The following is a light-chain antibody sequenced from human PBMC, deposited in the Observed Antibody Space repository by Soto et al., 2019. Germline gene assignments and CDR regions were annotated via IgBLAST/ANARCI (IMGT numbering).Light chain of an antibody. J-gene: IGKJ1*01. CDR1: QSVSSTY. V-gene: IGKV3-20*01. Sequence: EIVLTQSPGTLSLSPGERATLSCRASQSVSSTYLAWYQQKPGQAPRLLIYGASSRATGIPDSFSGGGSGTDFILTISRLEPEDFAVYYCQQYGSSPTFGQGTKVDIK. CDR3: QQYGSSPT. CDR2: GAS.